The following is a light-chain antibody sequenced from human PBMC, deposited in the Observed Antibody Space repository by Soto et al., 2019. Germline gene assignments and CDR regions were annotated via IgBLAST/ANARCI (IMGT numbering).Light chain of an antibody. CDR2: AAS. J-gene: IGKJ4*01. CDR1: QSISSY. Sequence: DMQMTQSPSSLSASVGDRVTITSRASQSISSYLNWYQQKPGKAPKLLIYAASSLQSGVPSRFSGSGSGTDFTLTISSLKPEDFATYYCQQSYSTPLTFGGGTKVEIK. CDR3: QQSYSTPLT. V-gene: IGKV1-39*01.